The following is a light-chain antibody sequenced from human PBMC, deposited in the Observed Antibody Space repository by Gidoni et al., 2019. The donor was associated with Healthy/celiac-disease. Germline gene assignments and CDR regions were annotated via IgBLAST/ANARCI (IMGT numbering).Light chain of an antibody. V-gene: IGKV1-39*01. J-gene: IGKJ4*01. CDR3: QQSYSTPPIT. CDR1: QSISSY. Sequence: DIQMTQSTSSLSASVGDRVTITCRASQSISSYLNWYQQKPGKAPKLLIYAASSLQSGVPSRFSGSGSVTDFTLTISSLQPEDFATYYCQQSYSTPPITFGGGTKVEIK. CDR2: AAS.